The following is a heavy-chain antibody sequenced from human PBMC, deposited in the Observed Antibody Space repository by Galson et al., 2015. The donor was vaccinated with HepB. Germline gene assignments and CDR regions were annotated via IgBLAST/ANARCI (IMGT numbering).Heavy chain of an antibody. CDR2: ISVYSGYT. D-gene: IGHD3-10*01. CDR3: ARVGGDSVVSNWFDP. Sequence: SVKVSCKASGYTFTTNGISCVRQAPGQGLEWMGWISVYSGYTTYAQKFQGRVTLTTDTSTSTAYMEVTNLRFDDTAVYFCARVGGDSVVSNWFDPWGQGTLVTV. CDR1: GYTFTTNG. V-gene: IGHV1-18*04. J-gene: IGHJ5*02.